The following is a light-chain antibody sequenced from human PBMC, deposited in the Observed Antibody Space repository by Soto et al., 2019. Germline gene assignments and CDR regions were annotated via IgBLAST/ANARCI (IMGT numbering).Light chain of an antibody. CDR2: GAS. J-gene: IGKJ4*01. CDR3: QQYNNWPLT. V-gene: IGKV3-15*01. Sequence: DIVMTQSPVTLSVSPGEGATLSCRASQSVYSNLAWYQQKPGQAPRLLISGASARASGIPARFSGSGSGTEFTLTISSLQSEDFAVYYCQQYNNWPLTFGGGTKVDIK. CDR1: QSVYSN.